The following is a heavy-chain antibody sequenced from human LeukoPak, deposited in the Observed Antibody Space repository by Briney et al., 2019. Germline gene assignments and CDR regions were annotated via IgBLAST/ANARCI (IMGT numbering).Heavy chain of an antibody. CDR3: TRGPDYGDYYFDY. V-gene: IGHV3-49*03. D-gene: IGHD4-17*01. J-gene: IGHJ4*02. Sequence: GGSLRLSCTASGFTFGDYAMSWFRQAPGKGLEWVGFIRSKVYGGTTEYAASVKGRFTISRDDSKSIAYLQMNSLKTEDTAMYYCTRGPDYGDYYFDYWGQGTLVTVSS. CDR2: IRSKVYGGTT. CDR1: GFTFGDYA.